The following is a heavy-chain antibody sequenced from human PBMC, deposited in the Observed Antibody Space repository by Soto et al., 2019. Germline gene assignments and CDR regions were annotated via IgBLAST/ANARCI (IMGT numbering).Heavy chain of an antibody. V-gene: IGHV4-59*01. D-gene: IGHD3-16*02. CDR3: ARAFIPYDYIWGSYRPYYFDY. Sequence: SETLSLTCTVSGGSISSYYWSWIRQPPGKGLEWIGYIYYSGSTNYNPSLKSRVTISVDTSKNQFSLKLSSVTAADTAVYYCARAFIPYDYIWGSYRPYYFDYWGQGTLVTVSS. CDR1: GGSISSYY. CDR2: IYYSGST. J-gene: IGHJ4*02.